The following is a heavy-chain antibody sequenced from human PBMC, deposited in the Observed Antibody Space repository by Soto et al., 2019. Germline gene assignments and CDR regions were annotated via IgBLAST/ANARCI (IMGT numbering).Heavy chain of an antibody. CDR1: GGTFSSYA. J-gene: IGHJ4*02. CDR2: IIPIFGTA. Sequence: SVKVSCKASGGTFSSYAISWVRQAPGQGLEWMGGIIPIFGTANYAQKFQGRVTITADKSTSTAYMELSSLRSEDTAVYYCARLASSSSAEIIDYWGQGTLVTVSS. CDR3: ARLASSSSAEIIDY. D-gene: IGHD6-6*01. V-gene: IGHV1-69*06.